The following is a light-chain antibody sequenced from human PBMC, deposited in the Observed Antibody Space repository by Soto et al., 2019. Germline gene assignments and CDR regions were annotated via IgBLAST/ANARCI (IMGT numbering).Light chain of an antibody. CDR3: QVWDSSSDQGV. Sequence: SYELTQPPSVSVAPGKTARITCGGNNIGSKSVHWYQQKPGQAPVLVIYYDSDRPSGIPERFSVSNSGNTATLTISRVEAGDEDDYYCQVWDSSSDQGVFGTGTKLTVL. CDR2: YDS. J-gene: IGLJ1*01. V-gene: IGLV3-21*04. CDR1: NIGSKS.